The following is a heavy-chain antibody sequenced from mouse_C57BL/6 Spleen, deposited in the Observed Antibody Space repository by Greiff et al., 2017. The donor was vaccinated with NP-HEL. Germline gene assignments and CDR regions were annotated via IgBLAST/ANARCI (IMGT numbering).Heavy chain of an antibody. V-gene: IGHV1-81*01. Sequence: VQLQQSGAELARPGASVKLSCKASGYTFTSYGISWVKQRTGQGLEWIGEIYPRSGNTYYNEKFKGKATLTADKSSSTAYMELRSLTSEDSAVYFCARHYDEGAAVDYWGQGTTLTVSS. CDR2: IYPRSGNT. J-gene: IGHJ2*01. D-gene: IGHD2-4*01. CDR1: GYTFTSYG. CDR3: ARHYDEGAAVDY.